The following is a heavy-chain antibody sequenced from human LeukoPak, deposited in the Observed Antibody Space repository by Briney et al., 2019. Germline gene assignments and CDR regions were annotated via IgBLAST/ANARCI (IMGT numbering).Heavy chain of an antibody. CDR2: IIPIFGPA. V-gene: IGHV1-69*13. Sequence: ASVKVSCKASGGTFSSHGIHWVRQAPGRGLEWMGTIIPIFGPAHYAQKFQGRVMITADESTSTAYMEVSSLRSEDTAMYYCARGQRAAMFFGSAFDIWGQGTRVTVSS. D-gene: IGHD2-2*01. J-gene: IGHJ3*02. CDR3: ARGQRAAMFFGSAFDI. CDR1: GGTFSSHG.